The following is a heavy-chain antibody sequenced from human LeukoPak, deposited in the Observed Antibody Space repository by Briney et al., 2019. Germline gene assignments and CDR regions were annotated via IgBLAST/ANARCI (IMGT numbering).Heavy chain of an antibody. Sequence: QSGGSLRLSCAASGFTVSSNYMTWVRQAPGKGLEWVSLMYGAGSTHYADSVRGRFTISRDNAKNSLYLQMNSLRAEDTAVYYCARIYSYGSDYWGQGTLVTVSS. J-gene: IGHJ4*02. CDR1: GFTVSSNY. D-gene: IGHD5-18*01. V-gene: IGHV3-66*01. CDR3: ARIYSYGSDY. CDR2: MYGAGST.